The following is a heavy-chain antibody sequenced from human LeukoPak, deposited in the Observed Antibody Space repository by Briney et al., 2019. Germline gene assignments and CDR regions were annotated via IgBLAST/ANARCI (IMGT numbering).Heavy chain of an antibody. CDR1: GFTFSSYV. D-gene: IGHD1-14*01. CDR2: IGGSGSTT. CDR3: ARTERGDY. J-gene: IGHJ4*02. V-gene: IGHV3-23*01. Sequence: GGSLRLSCAASGFTFSSYVMNWARQAPGKGLEWVSSIGGSGSTTEYADSVKGRFTISRDNSKQTLYLQMNSVRAEDTAVYYCARTERGDYWGQGTLVTVSS.